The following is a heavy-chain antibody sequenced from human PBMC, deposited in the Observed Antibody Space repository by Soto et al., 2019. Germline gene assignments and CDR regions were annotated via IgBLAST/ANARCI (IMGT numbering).Heavy chain of an antibody. CDR2: INPSGGST. D-gene: IGHD2-8*01. CDR3: ARDFIPDIVLMVYAPGYYYYGMDV. CDR1: GYTFTSYY. J-gene: IGHJ6*02. V-gene: IGHV1-46*01. Sequence: ASVKVSCKASGYTFTSYYMHWVRQAPGQGLEWMGIINPSGGSTSYAQKFQGRVTMTRDTSTSTVYMELSSLRSEDTAVYYCARDFIPDIVLMVYAPGYYYYGMDVWGQGTTVTVS.